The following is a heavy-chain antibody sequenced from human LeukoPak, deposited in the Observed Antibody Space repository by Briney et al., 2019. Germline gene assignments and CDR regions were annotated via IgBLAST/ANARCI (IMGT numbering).Heavy chain of an antibody. D-gene: IGHD3-3*01. CDR2: INGDGSDT. Sequence: GGSLRLSCAASGLTFSTYWMHWVRQAPGKGLVWVSRINGDGSDTSYADSVKGRLTISRDNAKNTLYLQMNVLRAEDTAVYYCARDAFGVDKSPFWGQGTLVTVSS. CDR3: ARDAFGVDKSPF. J-gene: IGHJ4*02. V-gene: IGHV3-74*01. CDR1: GLTFSTYW.